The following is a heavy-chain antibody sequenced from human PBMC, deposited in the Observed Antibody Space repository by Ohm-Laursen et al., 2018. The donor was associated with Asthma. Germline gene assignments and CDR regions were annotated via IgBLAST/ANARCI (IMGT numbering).Heavy chain of an antibody. J-gene: IGHJ4*02. V-gene: IGHV3-30-3*01. CDR3: GAETYYYGSGSFYPNY. CDR1: GFTFSSFA. CDR2: ISYYGSNK. Sequence: SLRLSCAASGFTFSSFAIHWVRQAPGKGLEWVAVISYYGSNKYYADSVKGRFTISRDNSKNTLYLQMNSLRAEDTAVYYCGAETYYYGSGSFYPNYWGQGTLVTVSS. D-gene: IGHD3-10*01.